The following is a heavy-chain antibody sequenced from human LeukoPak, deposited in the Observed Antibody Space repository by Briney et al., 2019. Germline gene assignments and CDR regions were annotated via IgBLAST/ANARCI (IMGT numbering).Heavy chain of an antibody. J-gene: IGHJ4*02. D-gene: IGHD5-24*01. CDR2: ISDTGRLS. Sequence: PGGSLRLSCAASGFTFSSSAMSWVRQAPGKGLEWVAAISDTGRLSYCAGSVKGRFTISRDNSKNTLYLQMNSLRAEDTAVYYCARGAGYNYPYYFDYWGQGTLVTVSS. CDR3: ARGAGYNYPYYFDY. V-gene: IGHV3-23*01. CDR1: GFTFSSSA.